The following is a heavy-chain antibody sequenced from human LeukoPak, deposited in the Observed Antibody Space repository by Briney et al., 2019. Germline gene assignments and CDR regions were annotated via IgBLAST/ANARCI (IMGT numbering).Heavy chain of an antibody. CDR1: GGSISSSSYY. CDR2: IYYSGST. CDR3: ARQLMPQPGYCSGGSCWVFWFDP. Sequence: KPSETLSLTCSVSGGSISSSSYYWGWIRQPPGKGLEWIGSIYYSGSTYYNPSLKSRVTISVDTSKNQFSLKLSSVTAADTAVYYCARQLMPQPGYCSGGSCWVFWFDPWGQGTLVTVSS. V-gene: IGHV4-39*01. D-gene: IGHD2-15*01. J-gene: IGHJ5*02.